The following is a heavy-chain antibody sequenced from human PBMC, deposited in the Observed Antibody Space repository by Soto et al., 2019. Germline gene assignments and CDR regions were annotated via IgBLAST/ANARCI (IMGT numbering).Heavy chain of an antibody. D-gene: IGHD5-18*01. CDR1: GGSFSGYY. J-gene: IGHJ4*02. Sequence: SETLSLTCAVYGGSFSGYYWIWIRQPPGKGLEWIGEINHSGSTNYNPSLKSRVTISVDTSKNQFSLKLSSVTAADTAVYYCARGHSPNLKRGYSYGYRYWGQGTLVTVSS. CDR2: INHSGST. V-gene: IGHV4-34*01. CDR3: ARGHSPNLKRGYSYGYRY.